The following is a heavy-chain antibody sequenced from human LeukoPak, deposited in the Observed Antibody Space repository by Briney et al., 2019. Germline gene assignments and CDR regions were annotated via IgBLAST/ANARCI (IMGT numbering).Heavy chain of an antibody. D-gene: IGHD6-13*01. CDR2: INNDGSSK. CDR1: GFTFSSYW. CDR3: ARPTKEGSSWYWWFDP. V-gene: IGHV3-74*01. Sequence: GGSLRLSCAASGFTFSSYWMHWVRQAPGKGLVWVSRINNDGSSKSYADSVKGRFTISRDNAENTLYLQMNSLRAEDTAVYYCARPTKEGSSWYWWFDPWGQGTLVTVSS. J-gene: IGHJ5*02.